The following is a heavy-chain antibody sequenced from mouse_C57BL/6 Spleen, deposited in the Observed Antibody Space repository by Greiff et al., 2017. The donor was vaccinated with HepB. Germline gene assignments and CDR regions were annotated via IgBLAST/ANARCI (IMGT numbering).Heavy chain of an antibody. V-gene: IGHV1-81*01. D-gene: IGHD3-3*01. J-gene: IGHJ3*01. CDR3: ARWEGLYPYDKLAY. CDR2: IYPRSGNT. CDR1: GYTFTSYG. Sequence: QVQLKQSGAELARPGASVKLSCKASGYTFTSYGISWVKQRTGQGLEWIGEIYPRSGNTYYNEKFKGKATLTADKSSSTAYMELRSLTSEDSAVYFCARWEGLYPYDKLAYWGQGTLVTVSA.